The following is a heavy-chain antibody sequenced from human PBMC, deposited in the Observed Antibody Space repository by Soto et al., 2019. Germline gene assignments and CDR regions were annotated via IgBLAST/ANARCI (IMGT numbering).Heavy chain of an antibody. Sequence: EVQLVESGGGLVKPGVSQRLSCAAFGFTFSTYSMNWVRQAPGKGLEWVLSIRISSSYIYYPDPVKGRFTISSDDAMNSLYLHMYSLRAQDTAVYSCARPDRDWYFDLWGRGTLVTVSS. V-gene: IGHV3-21*01. J-gene: IGHJ2*01. CDR1: GFTFSTYS. CDR3: ARPDRDWYFDL. CDR2: IRISSSYI.